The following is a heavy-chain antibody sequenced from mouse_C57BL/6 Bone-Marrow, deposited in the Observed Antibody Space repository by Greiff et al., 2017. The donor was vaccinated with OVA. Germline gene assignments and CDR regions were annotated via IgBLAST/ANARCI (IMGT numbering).Heavy chain of an antibody. CDR2: IYPRSGNT. CDR3: ARYYGTPGYFDY. CDR1: GYTFTSYG. Sequence: VQLQQSGAELARPGASVKLSCKASGYTFTSYGISWVKQRTGQGLEWIGEIYPRSGNTYYNEKFKGKATLTADKSSSTAYMELRSLTSEDSAVYFCARYYGTPGYFDYWGQGTTLTVSS. D-gene: IGHD1-1*01. J-gene: IGHJ2*01. V-gene: IGHV1-81*01.